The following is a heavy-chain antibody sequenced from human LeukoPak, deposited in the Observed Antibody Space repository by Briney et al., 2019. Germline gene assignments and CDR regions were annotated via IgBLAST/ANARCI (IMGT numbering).Heavy chain of an antibody. CDR1: GFTFSSYG. D-gene: IGHD1-26*01. CDR2: ISYDGSNK. V-gene: IGHV3-30*18. Sequence: GGSLRLSCAASGFTFSSYGMHWVRQAPGKGLEWVAVISYDGSNKYYADSVKGRFTISRDNSKNTLYLQMNSLRAEDTAVYYCAKGPELQYCGQGTLVTVSS. J-gene: IGHJ4*02. CDR3: AKGPELQY.